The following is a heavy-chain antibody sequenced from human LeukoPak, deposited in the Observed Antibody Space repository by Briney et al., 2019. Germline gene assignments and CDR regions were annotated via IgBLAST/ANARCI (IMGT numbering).Heavy chain of an antibody. V-gene: IGHV4-4*02. Sequence: PSGTLSLTCAVSGGSISSSNWWSWVRQPPGKGLEWIGEIYHSGSTNYNPSLKSRVTISVDKSKNQFSLKLSSVTAADTAVYYCASLASTDGRPRPIDYWGQGTLVTVSS. D-gene: IGHD6-19*01. CDR1: GGSISSSNW. J-gene: IGHJ4*02. CDR3: ASLASTDGRPRPIDY. CDR2: IYHSGST.